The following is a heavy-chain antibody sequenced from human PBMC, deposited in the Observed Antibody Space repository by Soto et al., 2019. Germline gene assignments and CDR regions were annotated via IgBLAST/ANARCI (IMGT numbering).Heavy chain of an antibody. V-gene: IGHV3-48*03. J-gene: IGHJ6*02. CDR3: ARTGGSGVSYYYFAMDV. D-gene: IGHD3-10*01. CDR1: GFTFGSYE. Sequence: PGGSLRLSCAASGFTFGSYEMNWVRQAPGKGLEWVSYSSGSTIYYADSVKGRFTISRDNAKNSLYLHMNSLRAEDTAVYYCARTGGSGVSYYYFAMDVWGQGTTVTVSS. CDR2: SSGSTI.